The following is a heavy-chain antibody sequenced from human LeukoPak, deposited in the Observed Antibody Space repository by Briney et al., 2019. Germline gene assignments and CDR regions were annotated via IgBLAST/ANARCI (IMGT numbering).Heavy chain of an antibody. J-gene: IGHJ2*01. V-gene: IGHV1-46*01. Sequence: ASVKVSCKASGYTFTSYYMHWVRQAPGQGLEWMGIINPSGGSTSYAQKFQGRVTMTRDTSTSTVYMELSSLRSEDTAVYYCARVGPMKNYDFWSGSNWYFDLWGRGTLVTVSS. CDR1: GYTFTSYY. CDR3: ARVGPMKNYDFWSGSNWYFDL. CDR2: INPSGGST. D-gene: IGHD3-3*01.